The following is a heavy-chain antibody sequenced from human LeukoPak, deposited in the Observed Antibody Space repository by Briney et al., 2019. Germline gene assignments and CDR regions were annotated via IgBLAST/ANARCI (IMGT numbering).Heavy chain of an antibody. J-gene: IGHJ4*02. CDR1: GGSISSYY. CDR2: IYYSGST. V-gene: IGHV4-59*01. CDR3: ARGKSAAGY. D-gene: IGHD6-13*01. Sequence: PSETLSLTCTVSGGSISSYYWSWIRQPPGKGLEWIGYIYYSGSTNYNPSLKSRVTISVDTSKNQFSLKLSSVTAADTAVYYCARGKSAAGYWGQGTLVTVSS.